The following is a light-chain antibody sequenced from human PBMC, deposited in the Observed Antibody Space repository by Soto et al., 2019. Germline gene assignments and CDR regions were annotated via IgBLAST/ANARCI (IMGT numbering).Light chain of an antibody. CDR1: QSINSTY. V-gene: IGKV3-20*01. Sequence: EIMLTQSPGTLSLSPGERATLSCRASQSINSTYLAWYQQKPGQAPRLLIYGASSRATGFPDRFSGSGSGTDFTLTISRLEPEDFAVYFCQQYVTSPAWTFGQGTKVDIK. CDR3: QQYVTSPAWT. J-gene: IGKJ1*01. CDR2: GAS.